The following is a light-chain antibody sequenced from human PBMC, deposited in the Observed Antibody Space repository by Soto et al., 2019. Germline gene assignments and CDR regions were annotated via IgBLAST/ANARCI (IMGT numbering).Light chain of an antibody. V-gene: IGKV3-20*01. CDR2: GAS. Sequence: EIVLTQSPDVVSLSPGDSATLSCKASLTIRTRFVAWYRQKPGQAPRLLVTGASTRASGISARISGDGSGTDFTLTVSSLEPGDSAIYYCQQYTGFPWTFGLGTKVEVK. J-gene: IGKJ1*01. CDR3: QQYTGFPWT. CDR1: LTIRTRF.